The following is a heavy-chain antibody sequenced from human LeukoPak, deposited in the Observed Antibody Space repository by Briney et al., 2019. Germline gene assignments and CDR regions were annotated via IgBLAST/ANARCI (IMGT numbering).Heavy chain of an antibody. J-gene: IGHJ4*02. V-gene: IGHV3-30*04. CDR2: ISYDGSNQ. CDR3: ARIGSSGYYCDY. D-gene: IGHD3-22*01. CDR1: GFTFSSYA. Sequence: PGGALRVSCVASGFTFSSYAIHWVRPAPGKGVEWVAVISYDGSNQYYADSVKGRFTISRDNSKNTLYLQMNSLRAEDTAVYYCARIGSSGYYCDYWGQGTLVTVSS.